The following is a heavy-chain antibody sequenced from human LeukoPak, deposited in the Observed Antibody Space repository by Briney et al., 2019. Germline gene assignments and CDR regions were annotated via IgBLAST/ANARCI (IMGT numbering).Heavy chain of an antibody. J-gene: IGHJ5*02. D-gene: IGHD3-22*01. CDR2: INWNGGSI. V-gene: IGHV3-20*04. CDR1: GFTFDNYG. CDR3: ARHQPDDYSGYH. Sequence: PGGSLRLSCAASGFTFDNYGMSWVRLAPGKGLEWVSGINWNGGSIGYAHSVKDRFTISRDNAKNSLYLQMTSLRAEDTAVYYCARHQPDDYSGYHWGQGTLVTVSS.